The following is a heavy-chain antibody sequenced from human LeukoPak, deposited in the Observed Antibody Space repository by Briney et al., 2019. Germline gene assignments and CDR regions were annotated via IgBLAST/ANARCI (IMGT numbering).Heavy chain of an antibody. D-gene: IGHD6-19*01. CDR1: GFTFSSYA. V-gene: IGHV3-30*04. CDR3: ARDAVAVAGTGWFDP. CDR2: ISYDGSNK. Sequence: GGSLRLSCAASGFTFSSYAMRWVRQAPGKGLEWVAVISYDGSNKYYADSVKGRFTISRDNSKNTLYLQMNSLRAEDTAVYYCARDAVAVAGTGWFDPWGQGTLVTVPS. J-gene: IGHJ5*02.